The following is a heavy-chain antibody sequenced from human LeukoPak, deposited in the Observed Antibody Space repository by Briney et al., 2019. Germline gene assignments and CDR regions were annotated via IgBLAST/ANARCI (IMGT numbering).Heavy chain of an antibody. D-gene: IGHD6-13*01. CDR2: IDWDEDK. CDR1: GFSLSTSGMC. V-gene: IGHV2-70*12. J-gene: IGHJ4*02. CDR3: AHRAPTSSWYSYYFFY. Sequence: SGPALVKPTQTLTLTCTFSGFSLSTSGMCVSWIRQPPGKALEWLAPIDWDEDKYYSTSLKTRLTISKDTSQNQVVLTMTNMDPVDAATYYCAHRAPTSSWYSYYFFYWGQGTLVTVSS.